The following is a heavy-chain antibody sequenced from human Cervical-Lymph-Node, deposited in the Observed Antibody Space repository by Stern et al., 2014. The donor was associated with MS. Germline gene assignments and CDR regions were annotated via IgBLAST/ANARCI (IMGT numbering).Heavy chain of an antibody. Sequence: EDQLVESGAEVKKPGESLKISCKGSGYTFTNNWIAWVRQMPGKGLEWMGIIYPDDSDIRYSPSLQGQGTISADKSISTASLQGSSLKAADSAVYYWARPPPRRKWDDPNYGMDVWGQGTTVTVSS. CDR3: ARPPPRRKWDDPNYGMDV. V-gene: IGHV5-51*03. CDR1: GYTFTNNW. D-gene: IGHD1-1*01. J-gene: IGHJ6*02. CDR2: IYPDDSDI.